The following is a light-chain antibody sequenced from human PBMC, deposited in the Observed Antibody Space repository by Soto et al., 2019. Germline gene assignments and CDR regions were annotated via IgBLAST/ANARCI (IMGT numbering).Light chain of an antibody. J-gene: IGKJ1*01. V-gene: IGKV1-6*01. CDR1: QDIRNY. Sequence: AVQMTQSPSSLSASVGDRVTITCRASQDIRNYLSWYQHKPGKAPKLLIYGASSLQSGVPSRFAGSGSGTDFTLTISGLQPEDSASYFCQQYNTYPWTFGQGTKVEIK. CDR2: GAS. CDR3: QQYNTYPWT.